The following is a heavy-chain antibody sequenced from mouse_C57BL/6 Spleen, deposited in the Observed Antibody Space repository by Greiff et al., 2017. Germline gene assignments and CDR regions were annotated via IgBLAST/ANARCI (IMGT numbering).Heavy chain of an antibody. D-gene: IGHD1-1*01. CDR1: GFTFSSYA. CDR3: ASDKPVVTLDD. J-gene: IGHJ2*01. V-gene: IGHV5-4*01. Sequence: EVQGVESGGGLVKPGGSLKLSCAASGFTFSSYAMSWVRQTPEKRLEWVATISDGGSYTYYPDNVKGRFTISRDNAKNNLYLQMSHLKVENTAMYYCASDKPVVTLDDWGQGTTLTVSS. CDR2: ISDGGSYT.